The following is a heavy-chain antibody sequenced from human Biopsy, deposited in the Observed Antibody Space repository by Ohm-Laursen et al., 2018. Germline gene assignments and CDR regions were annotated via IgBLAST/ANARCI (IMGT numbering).Heavy chain of an antibody. CDR3: AKDSGGSPWGELVH. D-gene: IGHD3-16*01. CDR2: ISWDSGRL. V-gene: IGHV3-9*01. CDR1: GFIFDDYA. Sequence: SLRLSCTASGFIFDDYAMHWVRQAPGKGLEWVSGISWDSGRLDYADSVKGRFTISRDNAKNTLYLQMNSLRAEDTAVYYCAKDSGGSPWGELVHWGQGTLVTVSS. J-gene: IGHJ4*02.